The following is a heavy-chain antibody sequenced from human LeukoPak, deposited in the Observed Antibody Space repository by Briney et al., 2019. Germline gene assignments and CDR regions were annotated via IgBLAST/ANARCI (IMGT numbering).Heavy chain of an antibody. J-gene: IGHJ6*02. CDR3: ARGDGYNFDYGMDV. Sequence: PGGSLRLSCAASGFTFSSYGMHWVRQAPGKGLEWVAVISYDGSNKYYADSVKGRFTISRDNSKNTLYLQMNSLRAEDTAVYYCARGDGYNFDYGMDVWGQGTTVTVSS. CDR2: ISYDGSNK. D-gene: IGHD5-24*01. V-gene: IGHV3-30*03. CDR1: GFTFSSYG.